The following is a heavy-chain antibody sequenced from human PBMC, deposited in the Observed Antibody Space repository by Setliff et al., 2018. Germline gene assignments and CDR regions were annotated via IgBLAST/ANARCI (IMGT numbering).Heavy chain of an antibody. Sequence: ASVKVSCKASAHIFKSYGISWVRQAPGQGLEWVGWISSYNDVTSYAQRFQGRVTLTTDTSTSAAYMELRTLRSDDTAVYYCERLVRYCSTTSCQRTSGDDFWGLGTLVTVSS. D-gene: IGHD2-2*01. CDR3: ERLVRYCSTTSCQRTSGDDF. V-gene: IGHV1-18*01. CDR1: AHIFKSYG. J-gene: IGHJ4*02. CDR2: ISSYNDVT.